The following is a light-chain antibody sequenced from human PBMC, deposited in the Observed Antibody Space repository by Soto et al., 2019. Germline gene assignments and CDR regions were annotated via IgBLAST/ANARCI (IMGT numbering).Light chain of an antibody. CDR1: QGISSE. CDR3: LQDYTYPWT. CDR2: GAS. J-gene: IGKJ1*01. Sequence: IQMTQSPSSLSASVGDRVTITCRASQGISSELGWYQQRPGKAPKVLIYGASNLQSGVPSRFSGSASGTDFTLTISSLQPEDFATYYCLQDYTYPWTFGQGTKVDIK. V-gene: IGKV1-6*01.